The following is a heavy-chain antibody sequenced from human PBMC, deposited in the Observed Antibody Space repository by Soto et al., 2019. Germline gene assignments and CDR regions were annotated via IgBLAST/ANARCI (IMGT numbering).Heavy chain of an antibody. V-gene: IGHV4-59*01. D-gene: IGHD3-10*01. CDR2: TYYSGST. CDR1: GGSISSYY. CDR3: ARVSPSLLLFGESNWEFDY. J-gene: IGHJ4*02. Sequence: QVQLQESGPGLVKPSETLSLTCTVSGGSISSYYWCWIRQPPGKGLAWSGYTYYSGSTNYNPSPKTRCPLSVQASKIQFSLQLSSVTAADTAVYYCARVSPSLLLFGESNWEFDYWGQGTLVTVSS.